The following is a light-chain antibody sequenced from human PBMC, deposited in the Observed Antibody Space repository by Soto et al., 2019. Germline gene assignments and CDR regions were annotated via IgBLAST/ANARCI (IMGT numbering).Light chain of an antibody. CDR2: EVS. CDR3: SSYTSTCTYV. Sequence: QSALTQPASVSGSPGQSITISCSGTSSDVGRYNYVSWYQQHPGTAPKLMIYEVSNRPSGVSNRFSGSKSGDTASLTISGLQAEDEADYYCSSYTSTCTYVFGAGTKLTVL. CDR1: SSDVGRYNY. J-gene: IGLJ1*01. V-gene: IGLV2-14*01.